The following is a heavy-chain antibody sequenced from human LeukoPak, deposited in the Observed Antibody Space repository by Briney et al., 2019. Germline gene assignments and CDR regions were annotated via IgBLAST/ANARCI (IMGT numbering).Heavy chain of an antibody. D-gene: IGHD3-3*01. J-gene: IGHJ4*02. CDR3: ARGRNYDFWSGYYRTTVFDY. V-gene: IGHV1-2*02. CDR1: GYTFTGYY. CDR2: INPNSGGT. Sequence: ASVKVSCKASGYTFTGYYMHWVRQAPGQGLEWMGWINPNSGGTNYAQKFQGGVTMTRDTSISTAYMELSRLRSGDTAVYYCARGRNYDFWSGYYRTTVFDYWGQGTLVTVSS.